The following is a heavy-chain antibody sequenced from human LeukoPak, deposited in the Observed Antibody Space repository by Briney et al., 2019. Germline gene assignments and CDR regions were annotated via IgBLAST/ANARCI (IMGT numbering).Heavy chain of an antibody. J-gene: IGHJ5*02. CDR1: GFTFTSSA. D-gene: IGHD3-3*01. CDR2: IVDGSGNT. Sequence: ASVKVSCKASGFTFTSSAMQWVRQARGQRLEWIGWIVDGSGNTNYAQKFQERVTITRDMSTSTAYMELSSLRSEDTAVYYCAARRITIFGVVIDPWGQGTLVTVSS. CDR3: AARRITIFGVVIDP. V-gene: IGHV1-58*02.